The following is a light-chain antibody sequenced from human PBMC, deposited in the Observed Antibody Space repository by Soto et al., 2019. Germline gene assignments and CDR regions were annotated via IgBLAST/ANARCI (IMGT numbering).Light chain of an antibody. CDR3: SSYSGTNNVV. J-gene: IGLJ2*01. CDR1: SSDVGGYHY. CDR2: EVT. V-gene: IGLV2-8*01. Sequence: QSALTQPPSASGSPGQSVTTSCTGTSSDVGGYHYVSWYQQHPGKAPKLIIYEVTKRPSGVPDRFSGSKSGNTASLTVSGLQAEDEADYYCSSYSGTNNVVFGGGTKVTVL.